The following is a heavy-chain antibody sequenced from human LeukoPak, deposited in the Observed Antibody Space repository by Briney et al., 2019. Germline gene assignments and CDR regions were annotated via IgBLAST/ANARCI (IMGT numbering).Heavy chain of an antibody. V-gene: IGHV4-34*01. CDR2: INHSGST. J-gene: IGHJ4*02. Sequence: SETLSLTCAVYGGSFSGYYWSWIRQPPGKGLEWIGEINHSGSTKYNPSLKSRVTVSVDTSKNQFSLKLSSVTAADTAVYYCARGGPETGTTFTYWGQGTPVTVSS. CDR1: GGSFSGYY. CDR3: ARGGPETGTTFTY. D-gene: IGHD1-1*01.